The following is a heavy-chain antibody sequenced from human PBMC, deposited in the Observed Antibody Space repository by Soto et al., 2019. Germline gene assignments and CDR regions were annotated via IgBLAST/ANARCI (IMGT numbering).Heavy chain of an antibody. V-gene: IGHV3-23*01. CDR1: GFSFSSYA. Sequence: EVQLLESRGGLVQPGGSLRLSCAASGFSFSSYAMNWVRQAPGKGLECVSVISGSDSSTYYADSVEGRFTISRDNSKNTLYLQMNSLRAEDTAVYYCARVLCGSSSCHYYFYGMDVWGQGTTVTVSS. CDR2: ISGSDSST. D-gene: IGHD6-6*01. CDR3: ARVLCGSSSCHYYFYGMDV. J-gene: IGHJ6*02.